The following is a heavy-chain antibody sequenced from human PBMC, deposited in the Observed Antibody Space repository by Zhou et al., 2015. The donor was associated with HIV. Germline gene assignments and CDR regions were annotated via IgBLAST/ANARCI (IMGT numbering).Heavy chain of an antibody. CDR2: ITPMFDME. CDR1: GGTFSGSD. Sequence: LVQSGTEVRKPGSSVNVSCKASGGTFSGSDISWVRQAPGQGLEWMGSITPMFDMETYAEKFRARLTITVDKSTSAAYMELNRLTSEDAAVYYCVREGRNYDRSRDPNVWGQGTLVIVSS. V-gene: IGHV1-69*04. D-gene: IGHD3-22*01. CDR3: VREGRNYDRSRDPNV. J-gene: IGHJ4*02.